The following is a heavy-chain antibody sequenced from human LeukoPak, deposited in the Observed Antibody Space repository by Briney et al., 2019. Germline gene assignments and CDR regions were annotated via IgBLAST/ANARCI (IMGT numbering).Heavy chain of an antibody. V-gene: IGHV5-51*01. D-gene: IGHD3-3*01. Sequence: GESLKISCKGSGYSFATYWIAWVRQMPGKGLEWMGIIYPDESNIRYSPSFRGQVTISADKSISTAYLQWSSLKASDTAMYYCARRLITIFGVVYFDYWGQGTLVTVSS. CDR1: GYSFATYW. J-gene: IGHJ4*02. CDR2: IYPDESNI. CDR3: ARRLITIFGVVYFDY.